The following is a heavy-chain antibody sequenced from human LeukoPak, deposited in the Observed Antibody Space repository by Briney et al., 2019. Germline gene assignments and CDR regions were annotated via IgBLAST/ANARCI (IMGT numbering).Heavy chain of an antibody. Sequence: SQTLSLTCAVSGGSISSGDFPWSWIRQPPGKGLEWIGYIFHTGHTSYNPSLKSRVTISVDMSKNHLSLRLTSVTAADTAVYYCARGFYGAGSHFDYWGQGTLVTVSS. V-gene: IGHV4-30-2*01. CDR1: GGSISSGDFP. D-gene: IGHD3-10*01. CDR3: ARGFYGAGSHFDY. CDR2: IFHTGHT. J-gene: IGHJ4*02.